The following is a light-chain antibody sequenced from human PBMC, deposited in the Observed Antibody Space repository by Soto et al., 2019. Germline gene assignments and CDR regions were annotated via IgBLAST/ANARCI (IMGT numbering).Light chain of an antibody. Sequence: LTQSPSFLSASVGDRSTLSFRASQSVSSYLAWYQQKPGQAPRLLIYDASNRATGIPARFSGSGSGTDFTLTISSLEPEDFAVYYCQQRSNWPITFGQGTRLEIK. CDR1: QSVSSY. V-gene: IGKV3-11*01. CDR3: QQRSNWPIT. CDR2: DAS. J-gene: IGKJ5*01.